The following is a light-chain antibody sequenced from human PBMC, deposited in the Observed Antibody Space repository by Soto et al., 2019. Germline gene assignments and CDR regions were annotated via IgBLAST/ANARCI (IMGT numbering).Light chain of an antibody. J-gene: IGLJ1*01. CDR1: TSNIGTNA. CDR2: TNN. V-gene: IGLV1-44*01. CDR3: ATWHDYFYV. Sequence: VLSQPPSASGTPGQRVTVSCSGSTSNIGTNAVNWFQHLPGTAPKLLIYTNNQRPSGVPDRFSASKSGTSASLVIDGLQSEDEADYYCATWHDYFYVFGTGTKGTVL.